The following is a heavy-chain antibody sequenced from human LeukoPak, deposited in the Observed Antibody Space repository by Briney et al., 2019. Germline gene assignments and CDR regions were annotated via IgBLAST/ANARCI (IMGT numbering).Heavy chain of an antibody. V-gene: IGHV4-59*08. J-gene: IGHJ4*02. CDR1: GGSISSYY. D-gene: IGHD6-13*01. CDR2: IYYSGST. Sequence: PSETLSLTCTVSGGSISSYYWSWIRQPPGKGLAWVGYIYYSGSTNYNPSLKSRVTISVDTSKNQYSLKLSSVTAADTAVYYCARRKAAGTLLHDYWGQGTLVTVSS. CDR3: ARRKAAGTLLHDY.